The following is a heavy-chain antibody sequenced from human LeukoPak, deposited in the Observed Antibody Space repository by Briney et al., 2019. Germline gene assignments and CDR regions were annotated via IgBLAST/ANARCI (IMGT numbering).Heavy chain of an antibody. V-gene: IGHV3-21*01. Sequence: PGGSLRLSCAASGFTFSSYEMNWVRQAPGKGLEWVSSISSSSSYIYYADSVKGRFTISRDNAKNSLYLQMNSLRAEDTAVYYCARASNYYDSSGYYDWFDPWGQGTLVTVSS. CDR1: GFTFSSYE. D-gene: IGHD3-22*01. CDR3: ARASNYYDSSGYYDWFDP. CDR2: ISSSSSYI. J-gene: IGHJ5*02.